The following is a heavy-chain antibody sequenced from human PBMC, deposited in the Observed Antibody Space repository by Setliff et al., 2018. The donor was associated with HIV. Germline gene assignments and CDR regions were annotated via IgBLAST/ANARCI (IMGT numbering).Heavy chain of an antibody. CDR3: ARRGNDYLWRNWFDP. J-gene: IGHJ5*02. V-gene: IGHV4-38-2*01. Sequence: PSETLSLTCDVSTYSISSVHSWGWIRQPPGKGLEWIGTMHHSGHTNYNSSLKSRVTISVDTSKNQFSVRLNSVTAADTAVYYCARRGNDYLWRNWFDPWGQGTLVTVSS. CDR2: MHHSGHT. CDR1: TYSISSVHS. D-gene: IGHD4-17*01.